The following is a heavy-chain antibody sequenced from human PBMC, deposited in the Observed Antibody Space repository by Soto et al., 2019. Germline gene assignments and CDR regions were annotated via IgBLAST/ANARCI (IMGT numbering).Heavy chain of an antibody. D-gene: IGHD2-2*01. J-gene: IGHJ6*02. V-gene: IGHV1-69*01. CDR2: ITPISETT. CDR3: ARSQGSSTSLEIYYYYYYGMDV. CDR1: GGTFSSYA. Sequence: QVQLVQSGAEVKKPGSSVKVSCKASGGTFSSYAISWVRQAPGQGLEWMGGITPISETTNYAQKCQGRVTITADESKSTAYMELSSLRSEDTAVYYCARSQGSSTSLEIYYYYYYGMDVWGQGTTVTVSS.